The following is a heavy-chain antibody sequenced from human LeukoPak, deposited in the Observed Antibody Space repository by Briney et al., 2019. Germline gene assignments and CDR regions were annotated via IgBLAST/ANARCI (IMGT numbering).Heavy chain of an antibody. CDR3: ARPLRQDSSGYYGY. CDR1: GYSFTSYC. CDR2: TYPGDSDT. D-gene: IGHD3-22*01. J-gene: IGHJ4*02. V-gene: IGHV5-51*01. Sequence: GESLKISCKGSGYSFTSYCLGWVRQMPGKGLEWMGITYPGDSDTRYSPSFQGQVTISADKSISTAYLQWSSLKASDTAMYYCARPLRQDSSGYYGYWGQGTLVTVSS.